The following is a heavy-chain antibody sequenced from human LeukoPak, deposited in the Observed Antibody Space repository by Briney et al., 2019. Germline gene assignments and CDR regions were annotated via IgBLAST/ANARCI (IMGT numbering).Heavy chain of an antibody. CDR3: ARDWEGAHLFYYYYYGMDV. V-gene: IGHV3-23*01. CDR1: GITLSNYG. Sequence: GGSLRLSCAVSGITLSNYGMSWVRQAPGKGLEWVAGISDRGSRTNYADSVKGRFTISTDHPKNTLYLQMNSLRAEDTAVYYCARDWEGAHLFYYYYYGMDVWGQGTTVTVSS. D-gene: IGHD1-26*01. CDR2: ISDRGSRT. J-gene: IGHJ6*02.